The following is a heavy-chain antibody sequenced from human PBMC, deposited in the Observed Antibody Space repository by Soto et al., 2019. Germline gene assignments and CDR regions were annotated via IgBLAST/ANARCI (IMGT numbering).Heavy chain of an antibody. CDR1: GFTFSGYA. V-gene: IGHV3-30*04. D-gene: IGHD2-2*02. Sequence: LRLSCAASGFTFSGYAFHWVRQAPGKGLEWVALLSFHGRDESYVDSVRGRFTISRDNSMNTVSLQMNSLRAEDTAVYYCAREYTAWPLAYGLDVWGQGTTVTVSS. CDR2: LSFHGRDE. J-gene: IGHJ6*02. CDR3: AREYTAWPLAYGLDV.